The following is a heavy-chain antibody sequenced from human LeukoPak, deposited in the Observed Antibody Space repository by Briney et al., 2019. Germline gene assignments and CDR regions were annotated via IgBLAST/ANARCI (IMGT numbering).Heavy chain of an antibody. CDR2: INPNSGGT. CDR3: ARDLGMTTVTTAD. D-gene: IGHD4-17*01. Sequence: ASVKVSCRASGYTFTGYYMHWVRQAPGKGLEWMGWINPNSGGTNYAQKFQGRVTMTRDTSISTAYMELSRLRSDDTAVYYCARDLGMTTVTTADWGQGTLVTVSS. J-gene: IGHJ4*02. V-gene: IGHV1-2*02. CDR1: GYTFTGYY.